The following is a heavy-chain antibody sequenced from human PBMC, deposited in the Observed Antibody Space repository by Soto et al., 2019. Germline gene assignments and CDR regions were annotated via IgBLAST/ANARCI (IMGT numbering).Heavy chain of an antibody. J-gene: IGHJ5*02. Sequence: PGGSLRLSCAASGFTFSSYAMHWVRQAPGKGLEWVAVISYDGSNKYYADSVKGRFTISRDNSKNTLYLQMNSLRAEDTAVYYCAREALRLRHWFDPWGQGTLVTVSS. CDR3: AREALRLRHWFDP. CDR1: GFTFSSYA. V-gene: IGHV3-30-3*01. D-gene: IGHD3-3*01. CDR2: ISYDGSNK.